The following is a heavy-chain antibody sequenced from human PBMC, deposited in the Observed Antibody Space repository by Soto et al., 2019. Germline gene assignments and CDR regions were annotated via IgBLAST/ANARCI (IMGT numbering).Heavy chain of an antibody. D-gene: IGHD6-19*01. J-gene: IGHJ4*02. CDR1: GFTFSGST. V-gene: IGHV3-73*01. Sequence: GGSLRLSCAASGFTFSGSTIHWVRKTSGKGLEWVGRIPSKTNTYATAYAASVKGRFTISRDDSKNTAYLQMNSLKTEDTAVYYCTRQHLDVPVASAMDYWGQGTLVTVSS. CDR3: TRQHLDVPVASAMDY. CDR2: IPSKTNTYAT.